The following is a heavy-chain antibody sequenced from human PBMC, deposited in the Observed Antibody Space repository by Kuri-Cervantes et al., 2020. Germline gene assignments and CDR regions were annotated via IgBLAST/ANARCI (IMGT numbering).Heavy chain of an antibody. Sequence: GGSLRLSCAAPGLTFSSYAMSWVRQAPGKGLEWVSAISGSGGSTYYADSVKGRFTISRDNSKNTLYLQMNSLRAEDTAVYYCAKVTYYDFWSGYYEYYFDYWGQGTLVTVSS. V-gene: IGHV3-23*01. CDR2: ISGSGGST. CDR1: GLTFSSYA. CDR3: AKVTYYDFWSGYYEYYFDY. D-gene: IGHD3-3*01. J-gene: IGHJ4*02.